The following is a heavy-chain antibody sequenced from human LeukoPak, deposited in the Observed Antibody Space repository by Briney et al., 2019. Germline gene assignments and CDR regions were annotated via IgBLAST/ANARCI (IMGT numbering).Heavy chain of an antibody. J-gene: IGHJ4*02. Sequence: GGSLSLSSAASGFPFRSYGMHLVRQTPAKRPGWVAFIRYDGSNKYYAVSDKGRFSVSSDSSTNTLYLHMNGLCRHDKAVYSCARGNYFDYWGQGTLVTVSS. D-gene: IGHD6-13*01. CDR2: IRYDGSNK. CDR3: ARGNYFDY. V-gene: IGHV3-30*02. CDR1: GFPFRSYG.